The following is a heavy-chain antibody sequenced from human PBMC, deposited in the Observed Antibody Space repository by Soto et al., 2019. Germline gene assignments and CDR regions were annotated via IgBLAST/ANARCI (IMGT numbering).Heavy chain of an antibody. CDR3: ARVDYGGVYYYYGMDV. D-gene: IGHD4-17*01. Sequence: KTSETLSLTCTVSGGSISSGGYYWSWIRQHPGKGLEWIGYIYYSGSTYYNPSLKSRVTISVDTSKNQFSLKLSSVTAADTAVYYCARVDYGGVYYYYGMDVWGQGTTVTVSS. V-gene: IGHV4-31*03. J-gene: IGHJ6*02. CDR1: GGSISSGGYY. CDR2: IYYSGST.